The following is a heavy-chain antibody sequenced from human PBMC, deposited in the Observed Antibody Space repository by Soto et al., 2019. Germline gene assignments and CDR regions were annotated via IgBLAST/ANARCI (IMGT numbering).Heavy chain of an antibody. Sequence: SAPTLVNPTQTVPLTFTFSGFSLSTSGVGVGWIRQPPAKALEWLALIYWDVDTRYSPSLQSRLTVSKDTSENQVVLTMSDMGPADTATYYCAHILGASGVTVAGCFDYWGQGTLVTVSS. CDR1: GFSLSTSGVG. D-gene: IGHD6-19*01. CDR3: AHILGASGVTVAGCFDY. J-gene: IGHJ4*02. CDR2: IYWDVDT. V-gene: IGHV2-5*02.